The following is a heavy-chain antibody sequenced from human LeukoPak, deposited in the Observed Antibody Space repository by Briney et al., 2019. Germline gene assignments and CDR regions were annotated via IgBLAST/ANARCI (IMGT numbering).Heavy chain of an antibody. CDR3: ARDLPYDPDY. CDR2: INPSDGST. J-gene: IGHJ4*02. Sequence: ASVKVSCKASGYTFTSYYMQWVRQAPGQGLEWVGIINPSDGSTSSAQKLQGRVTMTTDTSTSTAYMELRSLRSDDTAVYYCARDLPYDPDYWGQGTLVTVSS. V-gene: IGHV1-46*01. D-gene: IGHD3-16*01. CDR1: GYTFTSYY.